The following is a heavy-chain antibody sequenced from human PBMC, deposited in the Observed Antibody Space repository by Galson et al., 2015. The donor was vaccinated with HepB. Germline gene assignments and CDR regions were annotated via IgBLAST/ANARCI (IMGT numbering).Heavy chain of an antibody. CDR2: IIPILGIA. J-gene: IGHJ4*02. CDR3: ARNYYDSSGYYRFDY. Sequence: SVKVSCKASGGTFSSYTISWVRQAPGQGLEWMGRIIPILGIANYAQKFLGRVTITADKSTSTAYMELSSLRSEDTAVYYCARNYYDSSGYYRFDYWGQGTLVTVSS. CDR1: GGTFSSYT. V-gene: IGHV1-69*02. D-gene: IGHD3-22*01.